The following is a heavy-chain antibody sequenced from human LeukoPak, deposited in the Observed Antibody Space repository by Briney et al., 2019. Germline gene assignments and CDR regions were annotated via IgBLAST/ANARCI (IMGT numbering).Heavy chain of an antibody. CDR1: GFTFSSYW. CDR2: IKQDGSEK. V-gene: IGHV3-7*01. J-gene: IGHJ3*02. Sequence: HPGGSLRLSCAASGFTFSSYWMSWVRQAPGKGLEWVANIKQDGSEKYYVDSVKGRYTISRDHAKNSLYLQMNSLRAEDTALYHCTSGGGSTNYHAFDILGQGTMVTVSS. D-gene: IGHD3-16*01. CDR3: TSGGGSTNYHAFDI.